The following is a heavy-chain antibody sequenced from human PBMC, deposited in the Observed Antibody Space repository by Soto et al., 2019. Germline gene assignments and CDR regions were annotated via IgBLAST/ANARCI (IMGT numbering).Heavy chain of an antibody. D-gene: IGHD1-26*01. CDR1: GFTFSSYA. J-gene: IGHJ4*02. Sequence: WGSLRLSCAASGFTFSSYAMSWFRQSAGKGLEWVSAISGSGGSTYYADSVKGRFTISRDNSKNTLYLQMNSLRAEDTAVYYCAKDLPGSWYYFDYWGQGTLVTVSS. CDR2: ISGSGGST. CDR3: AKDLPGSWYYFDY. V-gene: IGHV3-23*01.